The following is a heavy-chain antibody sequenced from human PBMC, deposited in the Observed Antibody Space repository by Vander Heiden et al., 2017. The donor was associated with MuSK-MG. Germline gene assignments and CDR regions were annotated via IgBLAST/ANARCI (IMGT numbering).Heavy chain of an antibody. CDR1: GGSISSGRYY. V-gene: IGHV4-61*02. CDR2: IYTSGST. CDR3: AREGYDFWSGYYTLDY. Sequence: QVQLQESGPGLVKPSQTLSLTCTVSGGSISSGRYYWSWIRQPAGKGLEWIGRIYTSGSTNYNPSLKSRVTISVDTSKNQFSLKLSSVTAADTAVYYCAREGYDFWSGYYTLDYWGQGTLVTVSS. J-gene: IGHJ4*02. D-gene: IGHD3-3*01.